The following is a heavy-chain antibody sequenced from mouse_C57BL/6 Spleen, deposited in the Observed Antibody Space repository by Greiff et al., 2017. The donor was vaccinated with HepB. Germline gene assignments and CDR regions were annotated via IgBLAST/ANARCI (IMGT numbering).Heavy chain of an antibody. J-gene: IGHJ4*01. CDR3: ARSGSPSMDY. V-gene: IGHV1-64*01. D-gene: IGHD1-1*01. Sequence: QVHVKQPGAELVKPGASVKLSCKASGYTFTSYWMHWVKQRPGQGLEWIGMIHPNSGSTNYNEKFKSKATLTVDKSSSTAYMQLSSLTSEDSAVYYCARSGSPSMDYWGQGTSVTVSS. CDR1: GYTFTSYW. CDR2: IHPNSGST.